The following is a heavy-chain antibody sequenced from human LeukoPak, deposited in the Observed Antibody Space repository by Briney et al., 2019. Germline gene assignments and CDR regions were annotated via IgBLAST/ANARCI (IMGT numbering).Heavy chain of an antibody. CDR2: INHSGST. V-gene: IGHV4-34*01. Sequence: SETLSLTCAVYGGSFSGYYWSWIRQPPGKGLEWIGEINHSGSTNYNPSLKSRVTISVDTSKNQFSLKLSSVTAADTAVYYCARELGIRGYFDYWGQGTLVTVSS. CDR3: ARELGIRGYFDY. D-gene: IGHD7-27*01. CDR1: GGSFSGYY. J-gene: IGHJ4*02.